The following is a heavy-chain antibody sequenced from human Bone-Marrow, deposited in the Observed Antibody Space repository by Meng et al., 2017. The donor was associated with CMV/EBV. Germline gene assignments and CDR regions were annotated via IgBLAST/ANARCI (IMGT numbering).Heavy chain of an antibody. J-gene: IGHJ4*02. CDR3: ARGGSFWNDVVDY. CDR1: GYTFINFG. CDR2: ISTYNGNT. D-gene: IGHD1-1*01. Sequence: ASVKVSCKASGYTFINFGFSWVRQAPGQGLQWMGWISTYNGNTKYVQRLQGRLTLTTDTSTSTAYMELRSLRSDDTAVYYCARGGSFWNDVVDYWGQGTRVTVSS. V-gene: IGHV1-18*01.